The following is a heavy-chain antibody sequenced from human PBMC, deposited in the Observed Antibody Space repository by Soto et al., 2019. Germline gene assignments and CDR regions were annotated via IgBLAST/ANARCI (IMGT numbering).Heavy chain of an antibody. CDR3: ARGDSTDCSNGVCSFFHTHDMHV. V-gene: IGHV1-2*04. J-gene: IGHJ6*02. D-gene: IGHD2-8*01. CDR1: GYSFTDYH. Sequence: ASVKVSCKASGYSFTDYHIHWVRQAPGQGLEWLGRINPKSGGTSTAQKFQGWVTMTTETSISTASMELTRLTSDDTAIYYCARGDSTDCSNGVCSFFHTHDMHVWGQRTTVTVSS. CDR2: INPKSGGT.